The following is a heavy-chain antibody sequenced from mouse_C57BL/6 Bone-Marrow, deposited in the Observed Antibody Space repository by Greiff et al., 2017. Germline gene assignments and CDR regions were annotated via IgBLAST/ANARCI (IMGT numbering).Heavy chain of an antibody. CDR3: ARQFSYSNYDYFDY. J-gene: IGHJ2*01. CDR1: GFTFSSYG. D-gene: IGHD2-5*01. V-gene: IGHV5-6*01. Sequence: DVQLQESGGDLVKPGGSLKLSCAASGFTFSSYGMSWVRQTPDKRLEWVATISSGGSYTYYPDSVKGRFTISRDNAKNTLYLQMSSLKSEATAMYYCARQFSYSNYDYFDYWGQGTTLTVSS. CDR2: ISSGGSYT.